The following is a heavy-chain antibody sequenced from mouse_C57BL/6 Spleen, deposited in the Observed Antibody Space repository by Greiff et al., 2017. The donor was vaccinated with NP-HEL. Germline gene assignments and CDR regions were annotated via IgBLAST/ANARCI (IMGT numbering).Heavy chain of an antibody. CDR1: GYTFTSYW. Sequence: QVQLKQPGAELVMPGASVKLSCKASGYTFTSYWMHWVKQRPGQGLEWIGEIDPSDSYTNYNQKFKGKSTLTVDKSSSTAYMQLSSLTSEDSAVYYCARAGDWDYYGSGYWGQGTTLTVSS. CDR3: ARAGDWDYYGSGY. D-gene: IGHD1-1*01. J-gene: IGHJ2*01. V-gene: IGHV1-69*01. CDR2: IDPSDSYT.